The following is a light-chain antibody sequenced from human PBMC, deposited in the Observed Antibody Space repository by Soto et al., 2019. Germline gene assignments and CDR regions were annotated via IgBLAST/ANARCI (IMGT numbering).Light chain of an antibody. Sequence: IQMGKSPSSRAASGGDKFTSTCRASQSLNSLLAWYQQKPGKAPKVLIYDVSFLESGVPSRFRGSGYGTDFTLTITSLQTDDFGTYHCQQYDVHPKTFGQGTKVAIK. CDR3: QQYDVHPKT. J-gene: IGKJ1*01. CDR1: QSLNSL. CDR2: DVS. V-gene: IGKV1-5*01.